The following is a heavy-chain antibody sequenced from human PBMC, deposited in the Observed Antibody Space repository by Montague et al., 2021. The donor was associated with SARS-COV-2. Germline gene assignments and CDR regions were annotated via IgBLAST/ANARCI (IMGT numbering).Heavy chain of an antibody. D-gene: IGHD3-10*01. V-gene: IGHV4-34*01. CDR3: ARGRLILLWFGELLSGGDYYGMDV. J-gene: IGHJ6*02. Sequence: SETLPLTCAVYGGSFSGYYWSWIRQPPGKGLEWIGEINHSGSTNYNPSLKSRVTISVDTSKNQFSLKLSSVTAADTAVYYCARGRLILLWFGELLSGGDYYGMDVWGQGTTVTVSS. CDR2: INHSGST. CDR1: GGSFSGYY.